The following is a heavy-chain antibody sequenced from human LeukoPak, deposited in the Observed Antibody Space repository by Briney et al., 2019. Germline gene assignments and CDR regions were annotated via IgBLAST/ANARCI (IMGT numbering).Heavy chain of an antibody. J-gene: IGHJ4*02. D-gene: IGHD7-27*01. CDR3: ASRKLGNDY. V-gene: IGHV4-59*02. Sequence: PSETLSLTCTVSGGSGSDYYWSWIRQSPGKGLEWIGYIYYTGTSYNPSLKSRVTISADTSKNQFSLNLSSVTAADTAVYYCASRKLGNDYWGQGTLVTVSS. CDR1: GGSGSDYY. CDR2: IYYTGT.